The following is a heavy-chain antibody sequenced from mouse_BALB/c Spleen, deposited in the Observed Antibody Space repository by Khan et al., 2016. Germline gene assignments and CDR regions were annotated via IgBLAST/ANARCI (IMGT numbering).Heavy chain of an antibody. CDR3: YYGSSYYFDY. CDR1: GYTFTSYW. V-gene: IGHV1-7*01. D-gene: IGHD1-1*01. Sequence: QVQLQQSGAELAKPGASVKMSCKASGYTFTSYWMHWVKQRPGQGLEWIGYINPSTGYTEYNQKFKDKATLTADKSSSTAYMQLSSLTSEDSAVYYCYYGSSYYFDYWCQGTTLTVSS. CDR2: INPSTGYT. J-gene: IGHJ2*01.